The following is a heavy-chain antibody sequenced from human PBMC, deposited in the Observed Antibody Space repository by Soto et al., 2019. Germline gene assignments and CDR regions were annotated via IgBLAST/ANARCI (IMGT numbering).Heavy chain of an antibody. CDR3: AKGSIEYSASVDY. V-gene: IGHV3-23*01. D-gene: IGHD5-12*01. J-gene: IGHJ4*02. CDR2: ISARGGSS. Sequence: DVQLLESGGGLVQPGGSLRLSCAASGFSFSSYAMVWVRQAPGKGLEWVAVISARGGSSYFADSVKGRFTLSRNNSKNVLSLEMNSLRAEDTAIYFCAKGSIEYSASVDYWGQGTLVVVSS. CDR1: GFSFSSYA.